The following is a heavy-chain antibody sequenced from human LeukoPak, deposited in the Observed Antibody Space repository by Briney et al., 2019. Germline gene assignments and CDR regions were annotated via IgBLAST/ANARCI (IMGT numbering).Heavy chain of an antibody. J-gene: IGHJ4*02. CDR1: GGSISSPNHD. CDR2: IYYSGTT. D-gene: IGHD2-8*01. Sequence: PQTLSLTCSVSGGSISSPNHDWAWIRQPPGQGLEWIGSIYYSGTTYYNLSLKSRVTLSVDTSQNQFSLKLSSVTAADTAVYYCAGQGGGVALDYWGQGMLVTVSS. CDR3: AGQGGGVALDY. V-gene: IGHV4-39*01.